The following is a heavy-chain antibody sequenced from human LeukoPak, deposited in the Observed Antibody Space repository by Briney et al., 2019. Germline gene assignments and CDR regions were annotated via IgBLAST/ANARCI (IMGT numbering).Heavy chain of an antibody. CDR3: ARGPRSSGWIEDH. Sequence: GASVRVSSMESGFNSTTYYTRWVRQAPGQGLEWMGIINPSGGSTSNAQKFQGRVTMTRDTSTSTVYMELSSLRSEDTAVYYCARGPRSSGWIEDHWGQGTLVTVSS. J-gene: IGHJ4*02. D-gene: IGHD6-19*01. CDR1: GFNSTTYY. V-gene: IGHV1-46*01. CDR2: INPSGGST.